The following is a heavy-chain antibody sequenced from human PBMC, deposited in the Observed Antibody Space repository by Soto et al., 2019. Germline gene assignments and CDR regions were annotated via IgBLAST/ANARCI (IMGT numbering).Heavy chain of an antibody. V-gene: IGHV6-1*01. D-gene: IGHD3-22*01. J-gene: IGHJ4*02. CDR3: ARVATLYYDSSSYYFDY. CDR2: TYYRSKWYN. CDR1: GDSVSSNSAA. Sequence: SQTLSLTCAISGDSVSSNSAAWNWIRQSPSRGLEWLGRTYYRSKWYNDYAVSVKSRITINPDTSKNQFSLQLNSVTPEDTAVYYCARVATLYYDSSSYYFDYWGQGTLVTVSS.